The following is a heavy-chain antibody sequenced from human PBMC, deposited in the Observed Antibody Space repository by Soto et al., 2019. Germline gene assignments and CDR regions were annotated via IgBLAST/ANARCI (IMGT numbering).Heavy chain of an antibody. V-gene: IGHV4-59*01. D-gene: IGHD3-22*01. J-gene: IGHJ4*02. CDR1: GGSISSYY. Sequence: PSETLSLTCTVSGGSISSYYWSWIRQPPGKGLEWIGYIYYSGSTNYNPSLKSRVTISVDTSKNQFSLKLSSVTAADTAVYYCARATAAYYYDSSGYYFDYWGQGTLVTVSS. CDR3: ARATAAYYYDSSGYYFDY. CDR2: IYYSGST.